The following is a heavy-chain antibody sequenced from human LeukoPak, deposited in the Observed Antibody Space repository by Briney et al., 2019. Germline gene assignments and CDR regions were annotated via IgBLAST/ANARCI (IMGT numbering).Heavy chain of an antibody. D-gene: IGHD7-27*01. V-gene: IGHV3-7*01. CDR1: GFTFSSYG. Sequence: QTGGSLRLSCAASGFTFSSYGMHWVRQAPGKGLEWVANIKQDGSEKYYVDSVKGRFTISRDNAKNSLYLQMNSLRAEDTAVYYCARGPYWGPEPPDYWGQGTLVTVSS. J-gene: IGHJ4*02. CDR2: IKQDGSEK. CDR3: ARGPYWGPEPPDY.